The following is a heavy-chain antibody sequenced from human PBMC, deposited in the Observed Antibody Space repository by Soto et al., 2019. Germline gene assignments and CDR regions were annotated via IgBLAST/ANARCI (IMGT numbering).Heavy chain of an antibody. CDR3: ARGSLGVVVPAAIPWFDP. Sequence: ASVKVSCKASGYTFTGYYMHWVRQAPGQGLEWMGWINPNSGGTNYAQKFQGWVTMTRDTSISTAYMELSRLRSDDTAVYYCARGSLGVVVPAAIPWFDPWGQGTLVTVSS. CDR1: GYTFTGYY. J-gene: IGHJ5*02. D-gene: IGHD2-2*01. V-gene: IGHV1-2*04. CDR2: INPNSGGT.